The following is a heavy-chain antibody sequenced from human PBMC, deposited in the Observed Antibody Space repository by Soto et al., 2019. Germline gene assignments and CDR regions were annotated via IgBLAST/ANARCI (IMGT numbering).Heavy chain of an antibody. D-gene: IGHD5-18*01. Sequence: QVQLQQWGAGLLKPSETLSLTCAVYGGSFSGYYWSWIRQPPGKGLEWIGEINHSGSTNYNPSLKRRVPISVDTSKNQFSLKLSSVTAADTAVYYCARGKDTAMVWLHYWGQGTLVTVSS. V-gene: IGHV4-34*01. CDR3: ARGKDTAMVWLHY. CDR2: INHSGST. CDR1: GGSFSGYY. J-gene: IGHJ4*02.